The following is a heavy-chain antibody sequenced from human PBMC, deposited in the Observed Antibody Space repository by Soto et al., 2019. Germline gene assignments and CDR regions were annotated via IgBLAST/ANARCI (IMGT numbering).Heavy chain of an antibody. Sequence: GGSRRRSWVASGFKFEKYGMSWVRQAPGKGLEWVSAISMSGGTTYYSDSVKGRFTISRDNSKNTVYLQMNDLRVEDAAEYFCAKDSWAIFGVPAGEYYAMDVWGQGTTVTVSS. V-gene: IGHV3-23*01. D-gene: IGHD3-3*01. CDR1: GFKFEKYG. CDR2: ISMSGGTT. J-gene: IGHJ6*02. CDR3: AKDSWAIFGVPAGEYYAMDV.